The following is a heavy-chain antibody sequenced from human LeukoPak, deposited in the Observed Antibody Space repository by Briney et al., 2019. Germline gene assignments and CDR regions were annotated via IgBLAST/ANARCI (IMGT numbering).Heavy chain of an antibody. Sequence: PGRSLRLSCKASGFTFSSYPMDWVRQAPGKGLEWVAIISDDGTNKYYADSVKGRFTISRDDSNNTVYLQMNSLRVDDTASYFCARGKFFDIWGQGTMVTVSS. V-gene: IGHV3-30-3*01. J-gene: IGHJ3*02. CDR3: ARGKFFDI. CDR1: GFTFSSYP. CDR2: ISDDGTNK.